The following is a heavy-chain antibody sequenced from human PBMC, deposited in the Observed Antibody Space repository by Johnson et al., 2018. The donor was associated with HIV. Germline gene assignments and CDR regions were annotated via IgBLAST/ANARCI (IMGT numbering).Heavy chain of an antibody. Sequence: VQLVESGGGLVQPGRSLRLSCAASGFTFDDYAMHWVRQAPGKGLEWVSGISWNSGSIGYADSVKGRFTISRDNAKNSLYLQMNSLRAEDTALYYCAKDTDEGVVITIGDAFDIWGQGTMVTVSS. CDR3: AKDTDEGVVITIGDAFDI. CDR1: GFTFDDYA. CDR2: ISWNSGSI. D-gene: IGHD3-22*01. J-gene: IGHJ3*02. V-gene: IGHV3-9*01.